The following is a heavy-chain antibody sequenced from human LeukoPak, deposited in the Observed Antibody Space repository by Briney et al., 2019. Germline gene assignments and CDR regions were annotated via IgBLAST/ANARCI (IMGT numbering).Heavy chain of an antibody. CDR3: ARGPALRYYYDGSGYKYYFDY. CDR2: INHSGST. Sequence: PSVTLSLTCAVYGGSFSGYYWSWIRQPPGKGLEWIGEINHSGSTNYNPSLKSRVTISVDTSKNQFSLKLSSVTAADTAVYYCARGPALRYYYDGSGYKYYFDYWGQGTLVTVSS. V-gene: IGHV4-34*01. CDR1: GGSFSGYY. D-gene: IGHD3-22*01. J-gene: IGHJ4*02.